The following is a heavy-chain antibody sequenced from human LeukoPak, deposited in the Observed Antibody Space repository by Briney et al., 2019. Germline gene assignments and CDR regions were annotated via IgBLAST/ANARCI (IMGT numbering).Heavy chain of an antibody. CDR2: IYYTGST. D-gene: IGHD3-3*01. CDR3: ARHLEYTTSGKAFDV. CDR1: GGSINNSSSDY. V-gene: IGHV4-39*01. J-gene: IGHJ3*01. Sequence: SETLSLTCTVSGGSINNSSSDYWAWIRQPPGKGLEWIGNIYYTGSTYYTSSLKSRVTMSVDTSKNVFSLTLKSLTSADTAVYYCARHLEYTTSGKAFDVWGQGTLVFVSS.